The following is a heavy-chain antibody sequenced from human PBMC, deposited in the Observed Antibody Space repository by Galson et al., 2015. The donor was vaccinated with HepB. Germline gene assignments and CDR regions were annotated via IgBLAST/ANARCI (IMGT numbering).Heavy chain of an antibody. D-gene: IGHD2-15*01. J-gene: IGHJ5*02. Sequence: SVKVSCKASGYAFSSYSITWVRQAPGQGLEWVGWFNPYNRDTNFARKFQGRVTMTTDTFTSTAYMELTSLRPDDTAVYYCARGALVAVVGATENNWFDPWGRGTLVTVSS. CDR2: FNPYNRDT. CDR3: ARGALVAVVGATENNWFDP. CDR1: GYAFSSYS. V-gene: IGHV1-18*01.